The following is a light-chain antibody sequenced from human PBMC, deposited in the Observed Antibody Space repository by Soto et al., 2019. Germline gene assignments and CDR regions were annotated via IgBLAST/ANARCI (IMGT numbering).Light chain of an antibody. V-gene: IGKV1-9*01. CDR3: QQLNSYPYT. Sequence: DIQLTQSPSFLSASVGDRVTITCRASQGISSYLAWYQQKPGKAPKLLIYAASTLQSGVPSRFSGSGSGTAFTLTISSLHPEDFATYYCQQLNSYPYTFGQGTKLEIK. CDR2: AAS. J-gene: IGKJ2*01. CDR1: QGISSY.